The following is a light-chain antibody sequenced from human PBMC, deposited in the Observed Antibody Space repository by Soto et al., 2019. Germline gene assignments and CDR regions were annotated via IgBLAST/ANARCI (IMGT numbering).Light chain of an antibody. Sequence: DIQMTQSPASLSASVGDKVTVTCRGSQSISTYLNWHQQIPGRAPKVLIYSASTLQSGVPSRFSGSGSGTHFTLTINSLQPEDFATYYCQQTFSPVITFGGGTKVE. CDR2: SAS. V-gene: IGKV1-39*01. CDR3: QQTFSPVIT. CDR1: QSISTY. J-gene: IGKJ4*01.